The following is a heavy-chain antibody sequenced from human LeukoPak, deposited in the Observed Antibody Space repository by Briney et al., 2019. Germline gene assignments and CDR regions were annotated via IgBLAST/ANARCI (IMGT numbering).Heavy chain of an antibody. CDR1: GFTFSSYG. Sequence: GGSLRLSCAASGFTFSSYGMHWVRQAPGKGLEWVAVIWYDGSSKYYADSVKGRFTISRDNSKNTLYLQMNSLRAEDTAVYYCAIIAAAGTTHFDYWGQGTLVTVSS. V-gene: IGHV3-33*01. D-gene: IGHD6-13*01. CDR3: AIIAAAGTTHFDY. J-gene: IGHJ4*02. CDR2: IWYDGSSK.